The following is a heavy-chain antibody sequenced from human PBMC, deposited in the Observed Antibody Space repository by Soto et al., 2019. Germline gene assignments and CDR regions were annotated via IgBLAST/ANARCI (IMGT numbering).Heavy chain of an antibody. CDR1: GDSFNTYW. V-gene: IGHV5-51*01. CDR2: THPGDSET. CDR3: ARQGRDGHNQGYGMDV. J-gene: IGHJ6*02. Sequence: PVESLKISCKGSGDSFNTYWIAWVRQMPGKGLEWMGITHPGDSETRYSPSFEGQVTISADKSISTAYLQWSSLKASDTAMYYCARQGRDGHNQGYGMDVWGQGTTVTVSS.